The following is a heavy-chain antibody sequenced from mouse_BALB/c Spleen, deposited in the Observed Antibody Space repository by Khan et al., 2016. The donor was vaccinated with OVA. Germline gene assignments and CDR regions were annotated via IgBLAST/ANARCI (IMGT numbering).Heavy chain of an antibody. V-gene: IGHV9-3-1*01. CDR3: ARVGYNGTMDC. CDR2: INTYTGEP. D-gene: IGHD2-14*01. Sequence: QIQLVQSGPELKKPGETVQISCKASGFTFTNYGMNWVKQAPGKGLKWMGWINTYTGEPTFADDFKGRFAFSLATSASTAYLQINSLKNEDPATYFCARVGYNGTMDCWGQGTSVTVSS. J-gene: IGHJ4*01. CDR1: GFTFTNYG.